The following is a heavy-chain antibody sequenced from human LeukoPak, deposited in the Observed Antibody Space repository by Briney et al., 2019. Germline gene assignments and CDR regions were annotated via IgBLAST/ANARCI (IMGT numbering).Heavy chain of an antibody. CDR3: ARDPTMTASIHYYYGMDV. V-gene: IGHV1-18*01. CDR2: ISAYNGNT. Sequence: ASVKVSCKASGYTFTSYGISWVRQAPGQGLEWMGWISAYNGNTDYAQKLQGRVTMTTDTSTSTAYMELRSLRSDDTAVYYCARDPTMTASIHYYYGMDVWGQGTTVTVSS. J-gene: IGHJ6*02. CDR1: GYTFTSYG. D-gene: IGHD3-22*01.